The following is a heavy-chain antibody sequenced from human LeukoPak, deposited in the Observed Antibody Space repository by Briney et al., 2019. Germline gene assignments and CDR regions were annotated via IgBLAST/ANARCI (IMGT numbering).Heavy chain of an antibody. CDR3: ARRKFFRMGKKKEPNWFDS. V-gene: IGHV3-23*01. Sequence: GGSLRLSCEASGFTFQSFDMTWIRQAPGKGLEWVSLITGSGSHTFYAASVRGRFTVSRDNSKNTMFLQMNALRDEGTATYYCARRKFFRMGKKKEPNWFDSWGQGTLVTVSS. CDR2: ITGSGSHT. D-gene: IGHD1-14*01. J-gene: IGHJ5*01. CDR1: GFTFQSFD.